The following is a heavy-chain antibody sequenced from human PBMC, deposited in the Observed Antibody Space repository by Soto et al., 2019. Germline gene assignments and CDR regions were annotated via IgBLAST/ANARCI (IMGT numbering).Heavy chain of an antibody. CDR2: ISPYNGDT. Sequence: QDQLVQSGAEVQKPGASVKVSCEASGYTFTTYGISWVRQAPGQGLEWMAWISPYNGDTNFAQKFQGRVTMTTDTSTSTVYMELRILRSDDTALYYCARSVSGEYFDYWGQGTPVTVSS. V-gene: IGHV1-18*01. CDR3: ARSVSGEYFDY. CDR1: GYTFTTYG. J-gene: IGHJ4*02.